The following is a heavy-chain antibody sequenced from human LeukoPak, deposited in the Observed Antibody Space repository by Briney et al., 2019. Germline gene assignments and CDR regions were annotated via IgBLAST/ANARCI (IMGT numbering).Heavy chain of an antibody. J-gene: IGHJ4*02. CDR3: AGGRDGYYDY. Sequence: GASVKVSCKASVSTFSSHAISWVRQAPGQGLEWMGGIIPIFGTANYAQKFQGRVTITADESTSTAYMELSSLRSEDTAVYYCAGGRDGYYDYWGQGTLVTVSS. V-gene: IGHV1-69*13. CDR2: IIPIFGTA. CDR1: VSTFSSHA. D-gene: IGHD5-24*01.